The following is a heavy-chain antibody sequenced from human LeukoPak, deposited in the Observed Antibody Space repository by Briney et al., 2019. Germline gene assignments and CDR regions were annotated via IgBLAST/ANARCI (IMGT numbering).Heavy chain of an antibody. Sequence: GESLKISCKGSGYSFTSYWIGWVRQMPGKGLEWMGIIYPGDSDTRDSPSFQGQVTISADKSISTAYLQWSSLKASDTAMYYCARQGYCSSTSCPTSNWFDPWGQGTLVTVSS. CDR1: GYSFTSYW. J-gene: IGHJ5*02. CDR2: IYPGDSDT. CDR3: ARQGYCSSTSCPTSNWFDP. D-gene: IGHD2-2*01. V-gene: IGHV5-51*01.